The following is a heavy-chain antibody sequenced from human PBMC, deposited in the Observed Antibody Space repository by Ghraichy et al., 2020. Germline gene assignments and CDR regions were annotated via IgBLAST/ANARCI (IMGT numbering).Heavy chain of an antibody. D-gene: IGHD2/OR15-2a*01. CDR1: GGSISTYGYY. CDR3: VRGLNTFDV. J-gene: IGHJ3*01. Sequence: SETLSLTCTVSGGSISTYGYYWGWIRQPPGKGLEWIGSTYYGRTTHYNPSLKSRATISVDTSKNQFSLSLRSMTAADTAVYYCVRGLNTFDVWGQATKVTVSS. CDR2: TYYGRTT. V-gene: IGHV4-39*01.